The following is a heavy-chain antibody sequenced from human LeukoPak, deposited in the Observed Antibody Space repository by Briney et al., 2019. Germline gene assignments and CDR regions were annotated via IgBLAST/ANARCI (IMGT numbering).Heavy chain of an antibody. J-gene: IGHJ3*02. CDR1: GGTFSSYA. CDR3: ATDRASSGWYRDHAFDI. CDR2: IIPILGIA. Sequence: SVKVSCKASGGTFSSYAISWVRQAPGQGLEWMGRIIPILGIAIYAQKFQGRVTMTEDTSTDTAYMELSSLRSEDTAVYYCATDRASSGWYRDHAFDIWGQGTMVTVSS. D-gene: IGHD6-19*01. V-gene: IGHV1-69*04.